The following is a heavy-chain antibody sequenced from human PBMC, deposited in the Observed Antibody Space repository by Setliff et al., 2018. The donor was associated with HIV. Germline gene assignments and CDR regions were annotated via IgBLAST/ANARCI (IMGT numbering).Heavy chain of an antibody. CDR1: GDSISSYY. J-gene: IGHJ4*02. CDR2: IYYSGST. V-gene: IGHV4-59*01. Sequence: SETLSLTCTVSGDSISSYYWTWIRQSPGKGLEWIGNIYYSGSTNFNPSLKGRVTISLDTSKNQFSLKLNSVTAADTAVYYCARGNPDYDILTGYWSHYFDYWGQGTLITVSS. D-gene: IGHD3-9*01. CDR3: ARGNPDYDILTGYWSHYFDY.